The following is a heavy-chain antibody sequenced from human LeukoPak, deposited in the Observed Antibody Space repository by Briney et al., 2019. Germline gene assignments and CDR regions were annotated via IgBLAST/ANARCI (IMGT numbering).Heavy chain of an antibody. CDR3: AREDYSGSGTYVDF. CDR2: ISGSGGST. D-gene: IGHD3-10*01. V-gene: IGHV3-23*01. CDR1: GFTFSSYA. J-gene: IGHJ4*02. Sequence: GSLRLSCAASGFTFSSYAMSWVRQAPGKGLEWVSAISGSGGSTYYADSVKGRFTISRDNSKNTLFLQMHRLRAEDTALYHCAREDYSGSGTYVDFWGQGTLVTVSS.